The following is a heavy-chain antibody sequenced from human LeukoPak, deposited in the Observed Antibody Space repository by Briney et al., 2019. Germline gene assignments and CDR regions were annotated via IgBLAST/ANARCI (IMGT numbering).Heavy chain of an antibody. D-gene: IGHD3-10*01. V-gene: IGHV3-23*01. CDR2: ISERGGST. Sequence: PGGSLRLSCAASGFTFSAFILSWVRQAPGKGLEWVSGISERGGSTNYADSVKGRFIISRDTSKNTVYLQMNSLRVEDTAVYFCAKRGIVIRAVIIIGFHKEAYYFDYWGQGILVTVSS. CDR3: AKRGIVIRAVIIIGFHKEAYYFDY. CDR1: GFTFSAFI. J-gene: IGHJ4*02.